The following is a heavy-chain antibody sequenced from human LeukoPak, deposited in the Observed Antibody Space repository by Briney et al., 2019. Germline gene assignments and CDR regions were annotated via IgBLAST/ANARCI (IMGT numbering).Heavy chain of an antibody. D-gene: IGHD6-19*01. Sequence: PGGSLRLSCAASGFTFSSYNMNWVRQAPGKGLEWVANIKQDGSEKYYVDSVKGRFTISRDNAKNSLYLQMNSLRAEDTAVYYCAREASGWYGSAFDIWGQGTMVTVSS. CDR1: GFTFSSYN. V-gene: IGHV3-7*01. J-gene: IGHJ3*02. CDR3: AREASGWYGSAFDI. CDR2: IKQDGSEK.